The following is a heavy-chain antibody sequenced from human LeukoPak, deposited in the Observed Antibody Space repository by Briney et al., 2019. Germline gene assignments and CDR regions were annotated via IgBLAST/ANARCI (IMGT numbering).Heavy chain of an antibody. V-gene: IGHV3-30*02. J-gene: IGHJ4*02. Sequence: GGSLRLSCTASGFTFSSYGIHWVRQAPGKGLEWVAFIRYDGGNKYYADSVKGRFTISRDNSKNTLYLQMNSLRAEDTAVYYCAKDRGVHCSSTSCYPVDYWGQGTLVTVSS. D-gene: IGHD2-2*01. CDR2: IRYDGGNK. CDR3: AKDRGVHCSSTSCYPVDY. CDR1: GFTFSSYG.